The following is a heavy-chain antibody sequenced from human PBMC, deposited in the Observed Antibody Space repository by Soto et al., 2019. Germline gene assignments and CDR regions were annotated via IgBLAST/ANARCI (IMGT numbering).Heavy chain of an antibody. CDR2: IIPFFGTS. J-gene: IGHJ4*02. D-gene: IGHD2-21*01. CDR3: ARTTPQSGLSIYIIDS. Sequence: QVQLVQSGAEVKKPGSSVKVSCKTSGGTFSRNAINWVRQAPGQGLEWIGGIIPFFGTSNYAQKFQGRVTVTADKSTSTAFLELSSLTSDDTAVYYFARTTPQSGLSIYIIDSWGQGTLVTVSS. V-gene: IGHV1-69*06. CDR1: GGTFSRNA.